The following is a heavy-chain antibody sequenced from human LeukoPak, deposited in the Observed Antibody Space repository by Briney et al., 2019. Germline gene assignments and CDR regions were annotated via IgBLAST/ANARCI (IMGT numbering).Heavy chain of an antibody. Sequence: GASVKVSCKASGYTFTGYYMHWVRQAPGQGPEWMGWINSNSGGTNYAQEFQGRVTMTRDTSISTGYMELSRLRSDDTAVYYCASGYSSGWSPIGYWGQGTLVTVSS. J-gene: IGHJ4*02. CDR2: INSNSGGT. D-gene: IGHD6-19*01. CDR3: ASGYSSGWSPIGY. CDR1: GYTFTGYY. V-gene: IGHV1-2*02.